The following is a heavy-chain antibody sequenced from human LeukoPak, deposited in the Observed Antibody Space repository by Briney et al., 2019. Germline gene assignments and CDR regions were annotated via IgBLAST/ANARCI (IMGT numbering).Heavy chain of an antibody. D-gene: IGHD3-10*01. J-gene: IGHJ6*02. V-gene: IGHV4-59*12. CDR3: ARGYYGSAPVDV. CDR2: IHYSGST. CDR1: GGSISSYY. Sequence: SETLSLTCTVSGGSISSYYWSWIRQPPGKGLEWIGYIHYSGSTNYNPSLKSRVTISVDTSKNQFSLKLSSVTAADTAVYYCARGYYGSAPVDVWGQGTTVTVSS.